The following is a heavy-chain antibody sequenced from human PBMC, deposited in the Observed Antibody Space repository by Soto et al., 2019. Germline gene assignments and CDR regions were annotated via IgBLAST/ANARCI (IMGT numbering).Heavy chain of an antibody. CDR3: VRDYPVVNPY. V-gene: IGHV3-7*01. D-gene: IGHD2-21*01. J-gene: IGHJ4*02. CDR2: IKEDGSVI. CDR1: GFTFSTYW. Sequence: EVQLVESGGGLVQPGGSLRLSCAASGFTFSTYWMSWVRQAPGKGLEWVADIKEDGSVIKYVDSVKGGFTIFRDNASNSLYLQMNSLRAEDTAVYYCVRDYPVVNPYWRQGTLVTVSS.